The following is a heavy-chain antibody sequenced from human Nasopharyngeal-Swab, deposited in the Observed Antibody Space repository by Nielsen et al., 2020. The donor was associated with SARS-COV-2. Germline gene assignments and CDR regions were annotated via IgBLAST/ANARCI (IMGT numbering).Heavy chain of an antibody. CDR3: ALRANWNDFDY. J-gene: IGHJ4*02. D-gene: IGHD1-1*01. CDR2: IYWDDDK. V-gene: IGHV2-5*02. Sequence: WIRQPPGKALEWLAPIYWDDDKRYSPSLKRRLTITKDTSKNQVVLTKTNMDPVDTATYYCALRANWNDFDYWGQGTLVTVSS.